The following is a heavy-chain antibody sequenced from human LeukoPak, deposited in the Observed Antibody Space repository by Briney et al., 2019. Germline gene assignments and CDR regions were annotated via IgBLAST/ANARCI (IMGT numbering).Heavy chain of an antibody. V-gene: IGHV1-69*05. CDR3: ARSGNTIDDSFDI. CDR2: IIPTFGTA. CDR1: GGTFSSYA. J-gene: IGHJ3*02. D-gene: IGHD3-9*01. Sequence: SVKVSCKASGGTFSSYAISWARQAPGQGLEWMGGIIPTFGTANYAQKFQGRVTITTDESTSTAYMELSSLRSEDTAVYYRARSGNTIDDSFDIWGQGTMVTVSS.